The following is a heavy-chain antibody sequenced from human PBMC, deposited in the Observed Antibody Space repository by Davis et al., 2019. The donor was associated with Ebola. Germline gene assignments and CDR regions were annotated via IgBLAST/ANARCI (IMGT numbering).Heavy chain of an antibody. CDR1: GYSFTSYW. V-gene: IGHV5-10-1*01. D-gene: IGHD4-23*01. J-gene: IGHJ6*02. Sequence: PGGSLRLSCKGSGYSFTSYWISWVRQMPGKGLEWMGRIDPSDSYTNYSPSFQGHVTISADKSISTAYLQWSSRKASDTAMYYCARHGMTTVVAYGMDVWGQGTTVTVSS. CDR3: ARHGMTTVVAYGMDV. CDR2: IDPSDSYT.